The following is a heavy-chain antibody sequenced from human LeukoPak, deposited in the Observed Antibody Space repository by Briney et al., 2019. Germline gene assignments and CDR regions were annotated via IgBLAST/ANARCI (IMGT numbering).Heavy chain of an antibody. CDR2: IYYSGTT. CDR1: GGSISSYY. D-gene: IGHD3-10*01. J-gene: IGHJ1*01. V-gene: IGHV4-59*01. Sequence: SETLSLTCTVSGGSISSYYWNWIRQPPGKGLEWIGYIYYSGTTNYNPSLKSRVTVSLDTSNNQFSLKLSSVTAADTAVYYCARATSMLRGVNSEYFQHWGQGTLVTVSS. CDR3: ARATSMLRGVNSEYFQH.